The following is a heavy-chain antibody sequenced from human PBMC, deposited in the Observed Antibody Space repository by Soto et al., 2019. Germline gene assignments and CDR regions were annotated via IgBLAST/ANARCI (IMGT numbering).Heavy chain of an antibody. CDR3: ARGGAAGRGDAIDI. V-gene: IGHV3-74*01. CDR2: INGDGTRA. J-gene: IGHJ3*02. Sequence: EVQLEESGGGSVQLGESLRVSCVASGFTFRNQWMHWVRQVPGKGLVWVCRINGDGTRASYAHFVKGRFTISRDNAQNLLFLQLNSMRVDDTGVYHCARGGAAGRGDAIDIWGPGTTVAVSS. D-gene: IGHD3-10*01. CDR1: GFTFRNQW.